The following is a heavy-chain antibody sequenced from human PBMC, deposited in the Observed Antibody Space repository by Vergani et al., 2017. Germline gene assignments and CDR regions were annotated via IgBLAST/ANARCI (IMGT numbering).Heavy chain of an antibody. CDR3: ARQKYYYMDV. CDR1: GAYVGSGGYY. CDR2: IYYSGTT. Sequence: QVQLQESGPGLVKASQTLSLTCSVSGAYVGSGGYYWTWVRQRPGIGLDWIGYIYYSGTTYYNPSLESRLTISLDTSENHLSLKLTSVTDADTAVYYCARQKYYYMDVWGKGTTVTVS. V-gene: IGHV4-31*03. J-gene: IGHJ6*03.